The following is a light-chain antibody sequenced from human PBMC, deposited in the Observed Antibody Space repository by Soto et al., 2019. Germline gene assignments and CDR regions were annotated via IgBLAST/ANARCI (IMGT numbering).Light chain of an antibody. J-gene: IGLJ1*01. V-gene: IGLV2-14*01. CDR2: DVT. CDR3: SPYTSSSTPYV. Sequence: QSVLTQPASVSGSPGQSITISCTGTSSDVGGYNYVSWYQQHPVKAPKLMIYDVTNRPSGVSDRFSGSKSDNTASLTISGLQAEDEADYYCSPYTSSSTPYVFGTGTKLTVL. CDR1: SSDVGGYNY.